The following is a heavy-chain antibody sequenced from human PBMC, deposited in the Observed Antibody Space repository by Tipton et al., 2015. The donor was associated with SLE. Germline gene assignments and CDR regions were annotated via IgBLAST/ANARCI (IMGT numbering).Heavy chain of an antibody. Sequence: GSLRLSCAASGFTFSSYSMNWVRQAPGKGLEWVSSISSSSSYIYYADSVKGRFTISRDNAKNSLYLQMNSLRAEDTAVYYCARDQISNPRRRFDYWGQGTLVTVSS. J-gene: IGHJ4*02. CDR2: ISSSSSYI. V-gene: IGHV3-21*01. CDR3: ARDQISNPRRRFDY. D-gene: IGHD4-11*01. CDR1: GFTFSSYS.